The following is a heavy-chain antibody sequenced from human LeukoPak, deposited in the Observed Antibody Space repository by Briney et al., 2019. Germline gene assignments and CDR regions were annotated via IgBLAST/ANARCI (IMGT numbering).Heavy chain of an antibody. J-gene: IGHJ4*02. CDR1: GFTFSSYG. CDR3: AKDREYYYGSGSYYFDY. CDR2: IRYDGSNK. D-gene: IGHD3-10*01. V-gene: IGHV3-30*02. Sequence: GGSLRLSCAASGFTFSSYGMHWVRQAPGKGLEWVAFIRYDGSNKYYADSVKGRFTISRDNSKNTLYLQMNSLRAEDTAVYYCAKDREYYYGSGSYYFDYWGQGTLVTVSS.